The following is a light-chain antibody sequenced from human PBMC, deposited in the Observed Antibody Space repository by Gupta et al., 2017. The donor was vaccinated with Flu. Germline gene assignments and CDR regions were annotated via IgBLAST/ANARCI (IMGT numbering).Light chain of an antibody. CDR3: QQCLSALS. Sequence: DTVMTQSPDSLAVSLGERATINCKSSQSVLYSLNNKNYLAWYQQKPGQAPKLLIYWASTRASGVPDRFSGSGSGTDFTLTSSSLQAEDVAVYYWQQCLSALSFGGGTKVEIK. J-gene: IGKJ4*01. CDR2: WAS. V-gene: IGKV4-1*01. CDR1: QSVLYSLNNKNY.